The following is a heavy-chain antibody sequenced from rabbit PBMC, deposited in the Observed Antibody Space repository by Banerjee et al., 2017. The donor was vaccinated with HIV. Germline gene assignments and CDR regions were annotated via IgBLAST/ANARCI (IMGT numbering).Heavy chain of an antibody. CDR2: INTGSGST. CDR3: ARGYYDDYGNWSL. J-gene: IGHJ6*01. V-gene: IGHV1S40*01. CDR1: GFTISSSYW. Sequence: QSLEESGGDLVKPGASLTLTCKASGFTISSSYWICWVRQAPGKGLEWIGCINTGSGSTAYASWAKGRFTISKTSSTTVTLQMTSLTAADTATYFCARGYYDDYGNWSLWGQGTLVTVS. D-gene: IGHD2-1*01.